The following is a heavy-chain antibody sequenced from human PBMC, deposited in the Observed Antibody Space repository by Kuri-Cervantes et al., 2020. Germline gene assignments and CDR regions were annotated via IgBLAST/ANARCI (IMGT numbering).Heavy chain of an antibody. J-gene: IGHJ1*01. CDR1: GGSISSGGYY. CDR3: ARDVLGYCSGGSCYGTEYFQH. CDR2: IYYSGST. Sequence: SETLSLTCTVSGGSISSGGYYWSWIRQHPGKGLEWIGYIYYSGSTYYNPSLKSRVTISVDRSKNQFSLKLSSVTAADTAVYYCARDVLGYCSGGSCYGTEYFQHWGQGTLVTVSS. D-gene: IGHD2-15*01. V-gene: IGHV4-31*03.